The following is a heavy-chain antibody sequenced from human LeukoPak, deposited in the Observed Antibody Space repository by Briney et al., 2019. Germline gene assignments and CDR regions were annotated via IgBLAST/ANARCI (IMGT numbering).Heavy chain of an antibody. V-gene: IGHV3-11*05. Sequence: GGSLRLSCAASGFTFSDYYMSYIRQAPGKGLEWVSYISTTSTYTDYADSVRGRFTISRDNAKDLLYLQMNSLRPEDTAVYYCARDWYCSSSICYTDRNWFDPWGQGTLVTVSS. CDR1: GFTFSDYY. CDR2: ISTTSTYT. D-gene: IGHD2-2*02. CDR3: ARDWYCSSSICYTDRNWFDP. J-gene: IGHJ5*02.